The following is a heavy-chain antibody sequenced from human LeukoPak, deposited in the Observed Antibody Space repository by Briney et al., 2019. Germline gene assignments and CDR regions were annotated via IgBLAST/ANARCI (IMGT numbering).Heavy chain of an antibody. D-gene: IGHD3-10*01. J-gene: IGHJ5*02. V-gene: IGHV4-61*02. Sequence: SETLSLTCTVSGGSISSGSYYWSWIRQPAGKGLEWIGRIYTSGSTNYNPSLKSRVTISVDTSKNQFSLKLSSVTAADTAVYYCAREGTMVRGVIINWFDPWGQGTLVTVSS. CDR2: IYTSGST. CDR1: GGSISSGSYY. CDR3: AREGTMVRGVIINWFDP.